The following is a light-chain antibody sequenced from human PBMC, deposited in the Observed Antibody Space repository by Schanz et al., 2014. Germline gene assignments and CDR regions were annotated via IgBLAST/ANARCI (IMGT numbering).Light chain of an antibody. V-gene: IGLV2-8*01. CDR1: SSDIGGYNS. J-gene: IGLJ2*01. CDR2: DVS. Sequence: QSALTQPASVSGSPGQSITISCTGTSSDIGGYNSVSWYQHHPGKAPKLMIYDVSNRPSGVPDRFSGSKSGNMASLTVSGLQAEDEADYYCSSYAGSNFVVFGGGTKVTVL. CDR3: SSYAGSNFVV.